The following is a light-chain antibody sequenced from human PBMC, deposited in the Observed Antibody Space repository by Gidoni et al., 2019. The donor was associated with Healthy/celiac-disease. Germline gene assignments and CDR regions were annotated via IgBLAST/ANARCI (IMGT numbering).Light chain of an antibody. CDR2: DAS. J-gene: IGKJ5*01. CDR1: QSVSSY. V-gene: IGKV3-11*01. Sequence: DIVLTQSPATLSLSPGERATLSCRASQSVSSYLAWYQQKPGQAPRLLIYDASNRATGIPARFSGSGSGTDFTLTISSLEPEDFAVYYCQQRSNWPPITFGQETRLEIK. CDR3: QQRSNWPPIT.